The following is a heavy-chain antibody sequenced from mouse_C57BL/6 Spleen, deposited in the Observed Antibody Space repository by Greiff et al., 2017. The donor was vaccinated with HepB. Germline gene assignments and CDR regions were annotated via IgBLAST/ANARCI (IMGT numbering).Heavy chain of an antibody. CDR2: INPGSGGT. J-gene: IGHJ4*01. V-gene: IGHV1-54*01. Sequence: VQLVESGAELVRPGTSVKVSCKASGYAFTNYLIEWVKQRPGQGLEWIGVINPGSGGTNYNEKFKGKATLTADKSSSTAYMQLSSLTSEDSAVYFCARSGITTVVYYYAMDYWGQGTSVTVSS. CDR1: GYAFTNYL. D-gene: IGHD1-1*01. CDR3: ARSGITTVVYYYAMDY.